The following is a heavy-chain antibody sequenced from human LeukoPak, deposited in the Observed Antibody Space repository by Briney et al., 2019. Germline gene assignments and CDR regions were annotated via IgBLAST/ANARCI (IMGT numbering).Heavy chain of an antibody. CDR3: AAALCSSTSCYPYYYGMDV. D-gene: IGHD2-2*01. CDR1: GFTFTSSA. Sequence: SVKVSCKASGFTFTSSAVQWVRQARGQRLEWIGWIVVGSGNTNYAQKFQERVTITRDMSTSTAYMELSSLRSEDTAVYYCAAALCSSTSCYPYYYGMDVWGKGTTVTVSS. CDR2: IVVGSGNT. J-gene: IGHJ6*04. V-gene: IGHV1-58*01.